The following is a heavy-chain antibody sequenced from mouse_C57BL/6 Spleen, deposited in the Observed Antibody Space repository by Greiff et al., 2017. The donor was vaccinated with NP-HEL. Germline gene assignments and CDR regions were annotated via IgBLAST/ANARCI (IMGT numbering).Heavy chain of an antibody. V-gene: IGHV5-12*01. D-gene: IGHD2-4*01. CDR2: ISNGGGST. CDR3: ARRHGYYDYDGAWFAY. J-gene: IGHJ3*01. Sequence: EVQLVESGGGLVQPGGSLKLSCAASGFTFSDYYMYWVRQTPEKRLEWVAYISNGGGSTYYPDTVKGRFTISRDNAKNTLYLQMSRLKSEDTAMYYCARRHGYYDYDGAWFAYWGQGTLVTVSA. CDR1: GFTFSDYY.